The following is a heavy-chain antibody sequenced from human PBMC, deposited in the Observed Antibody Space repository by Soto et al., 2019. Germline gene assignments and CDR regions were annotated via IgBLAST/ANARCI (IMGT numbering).Heavy chain of an antibody. V-gene: IGHV4-34*01. Sequence: QVQLQQWGAGLLKPSETLSLTCGVYGGSISGNYWSWIRQSPGKGLEWIGEIDQSGSTNYNPSRTSRVSMSVDTSKNQVSLKRSSVTAADTAVYYCATPGSYGSHAGWFDLCGQGTLVTVSS. J-gene: IGHJ5*02. CDR1: GGSISGNY. D-gene: IGHD3-10*01. CDR2: IDQSGST. CDR3: ATPGSYGSHAGWFDL.